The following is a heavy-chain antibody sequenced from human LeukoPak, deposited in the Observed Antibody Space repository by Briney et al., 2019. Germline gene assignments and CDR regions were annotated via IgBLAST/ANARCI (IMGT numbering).Heavy chain of an antibody. D-gene: IGHD3-22*01. CDR2: IYYSGRT. CDR3: ARDRKIRINMIIVAPLFAFDI. Sequence: SETLSLTCTVSGGSNSSSSYYWGWIRQPPGKGLEWIGSIYYSGRTYYNPSLKSRVTISVDTSKNQFSLKLSSVTAADTAVYYCARDRKIRINMIIVAPLFAFDIWGQGTMVTVSS. J-gene: IGHJ3*02. CDR1: GGSNSSSSYY. V-gene: IGHV4-39*07.